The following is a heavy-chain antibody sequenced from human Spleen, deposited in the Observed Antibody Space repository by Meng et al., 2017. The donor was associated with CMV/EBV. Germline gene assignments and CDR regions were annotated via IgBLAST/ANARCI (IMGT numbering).Heavy chain of an antibody. J-gene: IGHJ4*02. CDR2: INHSGST. CDR1: GGSFSGYY. D-gene: IGHD4-23*01. CDR3: ASEVVTSRGFDY. Sequence: QGQLQQWGAGLLKPSETLSLTCAVYGGSFSGYYWSWIRQPPGKGLEWIGEINHSGSTNYNPSLKSRVTISVDTSKNQFSLKLSSVTAADTAVYYCASEVVTSRGFDYWGQGTLVTVSS. V-gene: IGHV4-34*01.